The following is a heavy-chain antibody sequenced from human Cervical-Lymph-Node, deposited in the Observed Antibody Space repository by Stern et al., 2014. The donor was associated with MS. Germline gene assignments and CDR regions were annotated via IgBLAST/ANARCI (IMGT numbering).Heavy chain of an antibody. J-gene: IGHJ6*02. CDR3: ASAHPATRRGYKGMNV. CDR2: IIPVFRTP. Sequence: QVQLVQSGSEVRKPGSSVNVTCKASGGTFRSFAVNWVRQAPGQGLEWVGGIIPVFRTPACEPQLQGSITVISVETTTTVYLELIRLTSDDTATYFCASAHPATRRGYKGMNVWGQGTTIAVSS. V-gene: IGHV1-69*01. D-gene: IGHD2-2*01. CDR1: GGTFRSFA.